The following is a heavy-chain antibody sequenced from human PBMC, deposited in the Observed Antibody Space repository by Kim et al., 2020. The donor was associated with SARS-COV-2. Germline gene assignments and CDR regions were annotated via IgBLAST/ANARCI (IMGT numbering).Heavy chain of an antibody. D-gene: IGHD6-19*01. Sequence: GGSLRLSCAASGFTFSSYWMTWVRQAPGKGLEWVANIKQDGNQKYYVDAVKGGFTIFRDNAKNSLYLQMNSPGAEDTAEYYCARDGDLYSSGKDAFDIWGQGTMVTVSS. V-gene: IGHV3-7*03. CDR1: GFTFSSYW. J-gene: IGHJ3*02. CDR3: ARDGDLYSSGKDAFDI. CDR2: IKQDGNQK.